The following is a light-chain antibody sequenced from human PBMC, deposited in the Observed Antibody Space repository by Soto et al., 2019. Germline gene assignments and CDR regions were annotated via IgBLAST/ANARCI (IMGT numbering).Light chain of an antibody. CDR1: ALPKKY. Sequence: SYELTQPPSVSVSLGQMARITCSGEALPKKYAYWYQQKPDQSPVVVIYKGTERPSGIPERFSGSTSGTIVTLTISGVQAEDEADYYCLSTDNSGNVWVFGGGTKLTVL. J-gene: IGLJ2*01. CDR2: KGT. CDR3: LSTDNSGNVWV. V-gene: IGLV3-16*01.